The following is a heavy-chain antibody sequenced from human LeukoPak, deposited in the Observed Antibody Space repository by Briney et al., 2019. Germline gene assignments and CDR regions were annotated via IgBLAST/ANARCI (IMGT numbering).Heavy chain of an antibody. V-gene: IGHV1-8*01. D-gene: IGHD1-26*01. CDR1: GYTFTSYD. CDR3: ARVTGSIDY. Sequence: GASEKVSCKAPGYTFTSYDINWVRQATGQGLEWMGWTNPKSGNTGYAQKFQGRVTMTRSTSISTAYMELSSLRSEDTAVYYCARVTGSIDYWGQGTLVTVSS. CDR2: TNPKSGNT. J-gene: IGHJ4*02.